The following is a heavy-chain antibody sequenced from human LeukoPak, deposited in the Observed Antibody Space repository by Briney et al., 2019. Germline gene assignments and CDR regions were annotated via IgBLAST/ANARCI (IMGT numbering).Heavy chain of an antibody. CDR2: ISYDGSNK. CDR3: AKSLESYYYGSGSCDY. Sequence: PGRSLRLSCAASGFTFSSYGMHWVRQAPGKGLEWVAVISYDGSNKYYADSVKGRFTISRDNSKNTLYLQMNSLRAEDTAVYYCAKSLESYYYGSGSCDYWGQGTLVTVSS. D-gene: IGHD3-10*01. J-gene: IGHJ4*02. V-gene: IGHV3-30*18. CDR1: GFTFSSYG.